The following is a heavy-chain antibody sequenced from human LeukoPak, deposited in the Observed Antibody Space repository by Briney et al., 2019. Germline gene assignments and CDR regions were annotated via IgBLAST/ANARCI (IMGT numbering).Heavy chain of an antibody. J-gene: IGHJ4*02. CDR3: ARVRDNNSSSSPGVPYCFDN. CDR1: GGSITSLY. D-gene: IGHD6-6*01. Sequence: SETLSLTCTVSGGSITSLYWSWIRQPPGKGLEWIGEINHSGSTNYNPSLKSRVTISVDTSKNQFSLKLSSVTAADTAVYYCARVRDNNSSSSPGVPYCFDNWGQGTLVTVSS. V-gene: IGHV4-34*01. CDR2: INHSGST.